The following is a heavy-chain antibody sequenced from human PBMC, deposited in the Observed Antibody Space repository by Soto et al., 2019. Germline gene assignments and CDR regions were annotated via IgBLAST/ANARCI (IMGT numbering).Heavy chain of an antibody. CDR1: GASIRSTRYY. Sequence: QVQLQESGPGLVKPSENLSLTCTVSGASIRSTRYYWGWIRQPPGQVLEWIGSIYYSGYAYYNPSLKSRVTISVDTSPDQFTLNLRSMTAADTAVYYCARPTSTDLRDPFDIWGQGIMVTVSS. D-gene: IGHD4-17*01. V-gene: IGHV4-39*01. CDR3: ARPTSTDLRDPFDI. J-gene: IGHJ3*02. CDR2: IYYSGYA.